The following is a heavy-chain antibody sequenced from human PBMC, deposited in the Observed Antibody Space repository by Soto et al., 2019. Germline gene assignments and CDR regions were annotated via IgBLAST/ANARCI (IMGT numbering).Heavy chain of an antibody. Sequence: GASVKVSCTASGYTFTSYDINWVRQATGQGLEWMGWMNPNSGNTGYAQKFQGRVTMTRNTSISTAYMELSSLRSEDTAVYYCARGTGPYYDILTGYYRYYYYYGMDVWRQGTTVTVSS. CDR3: ARGTGPYYDILTGYYRYYYYYGMDV. CDR1: GYTFTSYD. CDR2: MNPNSGNT. D-gene: IGHD3-9*01. V-gene: IGHV1-8*01. J-gene: IGHJ6*01.